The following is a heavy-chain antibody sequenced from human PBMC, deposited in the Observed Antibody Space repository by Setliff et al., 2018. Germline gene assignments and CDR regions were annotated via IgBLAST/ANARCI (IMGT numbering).Heavy chain of an antibody. Sequence: SETLSLTCTVSGGSISSGDYYWSWIRQPPGKGLEWIGYIYSSGSTYYNPSLKSRVSISVDTSKNQFSLKLSSVTAADTAVYYCARGGAVAHFDYWGQGTLVTSPQ. CDR2: IYSSGST. CDR1: GGSISSGDYY. D-gene: IGHD6-19*01. CDR3: ARGGAVAHFDY. V-gene: IGHV4-30-4*08. J-gene: IGHJ4*02.